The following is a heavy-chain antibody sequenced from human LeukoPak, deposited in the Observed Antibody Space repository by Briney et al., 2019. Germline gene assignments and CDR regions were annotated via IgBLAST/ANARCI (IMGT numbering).Heavy chain of an antibody. CDR2: ISSSSSYI. CDR3: ARNTGYSYGLVDY. CDR1: GFTFSSYS. J-gene: IGHJ4*02. D-gene: IGHD5-18*01. Sequence: GGSLRLSCAVSGFTFSSYSMNWVRQAPGKGLEWVSSISSSSSYIYYADSVKGRFTISRDNAKNSLYLQMNSLRAEDTAVYYCARNTGYSYGLVDYWGQGTLVTVSS. V-gene: IGHV3-21*01.